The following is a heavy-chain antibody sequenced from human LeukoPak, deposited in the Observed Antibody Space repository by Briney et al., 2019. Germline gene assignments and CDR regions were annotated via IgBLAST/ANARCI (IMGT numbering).Heavy chain of an antibody. Sequence: GGPLSLLGAACGVIFNNYGLMWVRQAQGKGLEWVSAISNDGGGTNYADFVKGRFTISRDNSKNTLFLQMNSLRAEDTALYYCAKGSSGYFVDLWGQGTLVTVSS. J-gene: IGHJ5*02. V-gene: IGHV3-23*01. CDR2: ISNDGGGT. D-gene: IGHD3-22*01. CDR1: GVIFNNYG. CDR3: AKGSSGYFVDL.